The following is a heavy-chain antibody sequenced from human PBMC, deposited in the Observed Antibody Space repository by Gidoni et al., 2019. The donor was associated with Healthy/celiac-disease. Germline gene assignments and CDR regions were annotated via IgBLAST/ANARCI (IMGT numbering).Heavy chain of an antibody. Sequence: VQLLEAGGGLVQPGRYMRLGCADCGFTLSSYAMSSFRQAPGKGLEWFSAISGSGGNTYYADSVKGRFTSSRDNAKNTLYLQMNSLRAEDTAVYYCAKDVMMTGMDVWGQGTTVTVSS. J-gene: IGHJ6*02. CDR1: GFTLSSYA. CDR3: AKDVMMTGMDV. V-gene: IGHV3-23*01. D-gene: IGHD2-8*01. CDR2: ISGSGGNT.